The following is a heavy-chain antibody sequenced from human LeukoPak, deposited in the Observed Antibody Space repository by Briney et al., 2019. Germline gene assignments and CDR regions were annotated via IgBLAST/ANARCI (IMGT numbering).Heavy chain of an antibody. D-gene: IGHD3-22*01. CDR2: ISGSGGSR. J-gene: IGHJ4*02. Sequence: GGSLRLSCAASGFMFRSYAMSWVRQAPGKGLEWVAAISGSGGSRYYADSVKGRFAISRDDSTNTLSLQMTSPRAEDTAIYYCAKDGDYYDSDAYSSFFDYWGQGTLVTVSS. CDR1: GFMFRSYA. V-gene: IGHV3-23*01. CDR3: AKDGDYYDSDAYSSFFDY.